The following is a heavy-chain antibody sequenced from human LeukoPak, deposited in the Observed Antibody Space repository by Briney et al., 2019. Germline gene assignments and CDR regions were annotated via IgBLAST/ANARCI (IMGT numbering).Heavy chain of an antibody. J-gene: IGHJ4*02. CDR3: ARGLRYSGYEPFIFDY. CDR2: IYHSGST. D-gene: IGHD5-12*01. CDR1: GGSISTGGYS. V-gene: IGHV4-30-2*01. Sequence: PSETLSLTCAVSGGSISTGGYSWSWIRQPPGKGLEWIGYIYHSGSTYYNPSLKSRVIISVDRSKNQFSLKLSSVTAADTAVYYCARGLRYSGYEPFIFDYWGQGTLVTVSS.